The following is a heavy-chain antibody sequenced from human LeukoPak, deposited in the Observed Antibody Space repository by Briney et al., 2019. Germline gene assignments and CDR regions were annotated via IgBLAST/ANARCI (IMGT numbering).Heavy chain of an antibody. V-gene: IGHV4-38-2*02. CDR2: IYPSGTT. Sequence: PSETLSLTCTVSGYSISSGYYWGWIRQPPGKGLEWIGNIYPSGTTYYNPSLKTRVTISVDTPKNQFSLKLSSVTAAVTAGYFFARAHTRSLYFNWFDPWGQGTLVTVSS. CDR3: ARAHTRSLYFNWFDP. CDR1: GYSISSGYY. D-gene: IGHD6-13*01. J-gene: IGHJ5*02.